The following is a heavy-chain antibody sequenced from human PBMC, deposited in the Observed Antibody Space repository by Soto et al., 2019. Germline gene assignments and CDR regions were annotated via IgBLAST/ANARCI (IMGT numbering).Heavy chain of an antibody. CDR3: ARESHDILTGPPWVWYFDL. Sequence: QVQLQQWGAGPLRPLETLSLTCGVSGGSFSGYYWAWIRQSPGKGLEWIGEINDSGSINYNPSLKSRVIISVDKSKHHYSLNLRSVTAADTAVYYCARESHDILTGPPWVWYFDLWGRGTLVTVSS. J-gene: IGHJ2*01. CDR1: GGSFSGYY. V-gene: IGHV4-34*01. D-gene: IGHD3-9*01. CDR2: INDSGSI.